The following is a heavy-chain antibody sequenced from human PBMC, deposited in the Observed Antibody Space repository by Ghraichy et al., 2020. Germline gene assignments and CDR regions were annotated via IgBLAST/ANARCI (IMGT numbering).Heavy chain of an antibody. Sequence: SETLSLTCAVYGGSFSGYYWSWIRQPPGKGLEWIGEINHSGSTNYNPSLKSRVTISVDTSKKQFSLKLSSVTAAETAVYYCARRKWVSYYNHYGMDVWGQGTTVTVSS. D-gene: IGHD3-22*01. V-gene: IGHV4-34*01. CDR1: GGSFSGYY. CDR3: ARRKWVSYYNHYGMDV. CDR2: INHSGST. J-gene: IGHJ6*02.